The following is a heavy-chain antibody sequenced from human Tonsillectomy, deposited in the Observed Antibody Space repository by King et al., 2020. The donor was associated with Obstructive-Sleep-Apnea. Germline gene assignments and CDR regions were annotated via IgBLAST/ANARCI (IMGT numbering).Heavy chain of an antibody. CDR3: AGVPDYGDYGYFDY. D-gene: IGHD4-17*01. V-gene: IGHV4-31*03. CDR1: GGSISSGCYY. J-gene: IGHJ4*02. Sequence: QLQESGPGLVKPSQTLSLTCTVSGGSISSGCYYWRWIRQHPGKGLEWIGYIYYSGSTYYNPSLKSRVTISVATSKNQFSLKLSSVTAAATAVYYCAGVPDYGDYGYFDYWGQGTLVTVSS. CDR2: IYYSGST.